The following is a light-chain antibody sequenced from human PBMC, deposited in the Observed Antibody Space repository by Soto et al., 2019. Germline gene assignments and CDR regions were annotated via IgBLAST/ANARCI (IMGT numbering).Light chain of an antibody. CDR3: QYYDSFRT. CDR2: GAS. J-gene: IGKJ1*01. CDR1: QSVDSTY. V-gene: IGKV3-20*01. Sequence: EIVMTQSPGTLSLSPGERATLSCRASQSVDSTYLTWYQQKPRQAPRLLIYGASGRATGIPDRFSGSGSGTDFTLTISRLEPEDFAVYFCQYYDSFRTFGQGTKVEIK.